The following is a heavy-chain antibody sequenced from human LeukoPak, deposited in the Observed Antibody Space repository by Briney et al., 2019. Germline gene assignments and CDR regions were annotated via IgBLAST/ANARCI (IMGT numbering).Heavy chain of an antibody. J-gene: IGHJ4*02. CDR3: ARGPRDSSGWYRWDYYFDY. CDR2: IYYSGST. Sequence: SETLSLTCTVSGGSISSSSYYWGWIRQPPGKGLEWIGSIYYSGSTYYNPSLKSRVTISVDTSKNQFSLKLSSVTAADTAVYYCARGPRDSSGWYRWDYYFDYWGQGTLVTVSS. CDR1: GGSISSSSYY. D-gene: IGHD6-19*01. V-gene: IGHV4-39*01.